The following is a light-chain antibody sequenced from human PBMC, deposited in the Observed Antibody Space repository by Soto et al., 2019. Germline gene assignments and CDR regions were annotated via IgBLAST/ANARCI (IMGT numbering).Light chain of an antibody. V-gene: IGKV3-20*01. CDR3: QQYGSSPFT. J-gene: IGKJ3*01. Sequence: EIVLTQSPGTLSLSPGERATLSYRASQSVSSSYLAWYQQKPGQAPRLLIYGASSRATGIPDRFSGSGSGKDFTLTISRLEPEDFAVYYCQQYGSSPFTLGPGTKVDIK. CDR2: GAS. CDR1: QSVSSSY.